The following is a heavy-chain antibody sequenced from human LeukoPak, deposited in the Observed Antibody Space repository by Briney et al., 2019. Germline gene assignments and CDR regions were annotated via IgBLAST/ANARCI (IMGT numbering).Heavy chain of an antibody. CDR3: ARLDSAASNDY. V-gene: IGHV4-39*01. J-gene: IGHJ4*02. CDR1: GDSISSSSYS. CDR2: SYRSGRT. Sequence: SETLSLTCSVSGDSISSSSYSWGCIRQPPGKGLEWIGHSYRSGRTYYNPSLKSRVTISVDTSKNQFSLKLNSVTAADTAVYYCARLDSAASNDYWGQGTRVTVSS. D-gene: IGHD6-25*01.